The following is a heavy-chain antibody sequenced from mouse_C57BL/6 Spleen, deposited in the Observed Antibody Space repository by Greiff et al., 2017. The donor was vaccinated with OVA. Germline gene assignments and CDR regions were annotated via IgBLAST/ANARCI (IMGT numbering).Heavy chain of an antibody. Sequence: EVKVVESEGGLVQPGSSMKLSCTASGFTFSDYYMAWVRQVPEKGLEWVANINYDGSSTYYLDSLKSRFIISRDNAKNILYLQMSSLKSEDTATYYCARGSPGSYFDYWGQGTTLTVSS. V-gene: IGHV5-16*01. D-gene: IGHD1-1*01. CDR1: GFTFSDYY. J-gene: IGHJ2*01. CDR3: ARGSPGSYFDY. CDR2: INYDGSST.